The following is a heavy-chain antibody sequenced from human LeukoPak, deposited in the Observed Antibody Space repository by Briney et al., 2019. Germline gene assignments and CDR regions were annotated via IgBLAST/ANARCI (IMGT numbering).Heavy chain of an antibody. CDR1: GGSISSYY. V-gene: IGHV4-59*08. Sequence: SETLSLTCTVSGGSISSYYWSWIRQAPGKGLEWIGYIYYDGSTNYNPSLKSRVTISVDTSKNQFSLRLSSVTAADTAVYYCASRITVAGNYFDYWGQGTLVTVSS. CDR3: ASRITVAGNYFDY. D-gene: IGHD6-19*01. J-gene: IGHJ4*02. CDR2: IYYDGST.